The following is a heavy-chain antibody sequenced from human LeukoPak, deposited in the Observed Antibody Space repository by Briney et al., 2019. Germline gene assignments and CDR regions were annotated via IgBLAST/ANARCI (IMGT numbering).Heavy chain of an antibody. V-gene: IGHV3-30*02. CDR1: GFTFKTYG. CDR3: ARKSGYSSGWYGNWFDP. J-gene: IGHJ5*02. Sequence: PGGSLRLSCAASGFTFKTYGMHWVRQAPGKGLDWVAFIEKDGSNKYYADSVKGRFTISRDNAKNSLYLQMNSLRAEDTAVYYCARKSGYSSGWYGNWFDPWGQGTLVTVSS. CDR2: IEKDGSNK. D-gene: IGHD6-19*01.